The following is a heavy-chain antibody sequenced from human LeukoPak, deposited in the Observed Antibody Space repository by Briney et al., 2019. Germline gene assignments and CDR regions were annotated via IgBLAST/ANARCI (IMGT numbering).Heavy chain of an antibody. CDR1: GFTFSSYA. CDR3: ARVAGHCSSTSCENDY. Sequence: GRSLRLSCAASGFTFSSYAMHWVRQAPAKALEYVSAISSNGGSTYYANSVKGRFTISRDNSKNTLYLQMGSLRAEDMAVYYCARVAGHCSSTSCENDYWGQGTLVTVSS. D-gene: IGHD2-2*01. CDR2: ISSNGGST. V-gene: IGHV3-64*01. J-gene: IGHJ4*02.